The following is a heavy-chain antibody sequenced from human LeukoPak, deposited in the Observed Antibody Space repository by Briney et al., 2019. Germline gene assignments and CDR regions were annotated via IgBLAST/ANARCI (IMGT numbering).Heavy chain of an antibody. CDR1: GGSISSYY. Sequence: PSETLSLPCTVSGGSISSYYWSWIRQPPGKGLEWIGYIYYSGSTNYNPSLKSRVTISVDTSKNQFSLKLSSVTAADTAVYYCAREVPRSSSWYYYYYYYGMDVWGQGTTVTVSS. V-gene: IGHV4-59*01. D-gene: IGHD6-13*01. CDR3: AREVPRSSSWYYYYYYYGMDV. CDR2: IYYSGST. J-gene: IGHJ6*02.